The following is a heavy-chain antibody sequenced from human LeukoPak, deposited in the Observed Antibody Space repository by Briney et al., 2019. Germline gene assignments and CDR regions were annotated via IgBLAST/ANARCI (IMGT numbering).Heavy chain of an antibody. CDR1: GYTFTGYY. CDR2: TNPNSGGT. D-gene: IGHD2-2*01. V-gene: IGHV1-2*02. CDR3: ARDAKDIVVVPAALSP. J-gene: IGHJ5*02. Sequence: GASVKVSCKASGYTFTGYYMHWVRQAPGQGLEWMGWTNPNSGGTNYAQKFQGRVTMTRDTSISTAYMELRSLRSDDTAVYYCARDAKDIVVVPAALSPWGQGTLVTVSS.